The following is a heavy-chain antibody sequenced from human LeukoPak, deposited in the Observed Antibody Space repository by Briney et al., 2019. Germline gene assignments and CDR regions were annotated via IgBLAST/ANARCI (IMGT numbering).Heavy chain of an antibody. D-gene: IGHD3-10*01. V-gene: IGHV4-38-2*01. CDR3: ARGPRFGELLWHWFDP. Sequence: PSETLSLTCAVSGGSISSSNWWSWIRQPPGKGLEWIGSMYHSGSTYYNPPLKSRVTISEDTSKNQFSLKLRSVTAADTAVYYCARGPRFGELLWHWFDPWGQGTLVTVSS. CDR1: GGSISSSNW. CDR2: MYHSGST. J-gene: IGHJ5*02.